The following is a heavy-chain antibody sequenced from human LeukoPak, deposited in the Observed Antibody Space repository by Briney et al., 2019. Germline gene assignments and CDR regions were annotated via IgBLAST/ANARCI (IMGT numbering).Heavy chain of an antibody. D-gene: IGHD4-11*01. V-gene: IGHV4-59*01. Sequence: SETLSLTCTVSGGSISSYYWSWIRQPPGKGLEWIGYIYYSGSTNYNPSLKSRVTISVDTSKNQFSLKLSSVTAADTAVYYCASLKTTVTPRYYYYMDVWGKGTTVTVSS. CDR2: IYYSGST. CDR1: GGSISSYY. CDR3: ASLKTTVTPRYYYYMDV. J-gene: IGHJ6*03.